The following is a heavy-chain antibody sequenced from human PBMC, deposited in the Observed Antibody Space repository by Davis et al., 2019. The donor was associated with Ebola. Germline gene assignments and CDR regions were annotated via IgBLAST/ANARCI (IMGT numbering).Heavy chain of an antibody. Sequence: GGSLRLSCAASGFTFSSYSMNWVRQAPGKGLEWVGRIKSKTDGGTTDYAAPVKGRFTISRDDSKNTAYLQMNSLKTEDTAVYYCTSPKYSGSSKGDYWGQGTLVTVSS. J-gene: IGHJ4*02. CDR3: TSPKYSGSSKGDY. CDR2: IKSKTDGGTT. D-gene: IGHD5-12*01. V-gene: IGHV3-15*07. CDR1: GFTFSSYS.